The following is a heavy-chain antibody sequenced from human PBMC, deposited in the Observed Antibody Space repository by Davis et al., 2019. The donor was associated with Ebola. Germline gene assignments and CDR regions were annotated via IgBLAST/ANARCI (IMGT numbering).Heavy chain of an antibody. CDR2: INAGNGNT. J-gene: IGHJ6*02. D-gene: IGHD6-25*01. CDR1: GYTFTSYA. Sequence: ASVKVSCKASGYTFTSYAMHWVRQAPGQRLEWMGWINAGNGNTKYSQKFQGRVTITRDTSISTAYMELSRLRSDDTAVYYCARDRYSSGGMDVWGQGTTVTVSS. V-gene: IGHV1-3*01. CDR3: ARDRYSSGGMDV.